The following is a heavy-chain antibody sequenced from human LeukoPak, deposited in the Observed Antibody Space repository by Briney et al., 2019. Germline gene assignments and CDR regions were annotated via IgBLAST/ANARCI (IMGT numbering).Heavy chain of an antibody. Sequence: GGSLRLSCTASGFTFGDYAMSWFRQAPGKGLEWVGFIRSKAYGGTIEYAASVKGRFTISRDDSKSIAYLQMNSLKTEDTAVYYCARKGGDTAIPDAFDIWGQGTMVTVSS. CDR1: GFTFGDYA. V-gene: IGHV3-49*03. CDR2: IRSKAYGGTI. CDR3: ARKGGDTAIPDAFDI. D-gene: IGHD5-18*01. J-gene: IGHJ3*02.